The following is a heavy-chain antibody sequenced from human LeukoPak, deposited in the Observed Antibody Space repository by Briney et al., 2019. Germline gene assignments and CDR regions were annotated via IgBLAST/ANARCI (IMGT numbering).Heavy chain of an antibody. V-gene: IGHV3-30*01. J-gene: IGHJ6*03. CDR2: VSPDGSNK. CDR1: GLTLSNYA. D-gene: IGHD6-13*01. Sequence: PGRSLRLSCAPSGLTLSNYAMHWVSQAPGKGLEWVAVVSPDGSNKYSADSVKGRFTISRDNSRNTLYLEMNCLRAEDTAVYYCARADLATGHAYYMDVWGKGTTATVSS. CDR3: ARADLATGHAYYMDV.